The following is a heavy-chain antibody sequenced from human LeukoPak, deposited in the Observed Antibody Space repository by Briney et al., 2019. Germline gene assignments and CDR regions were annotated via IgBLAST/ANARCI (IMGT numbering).Heavy chain of an antibody. D-gene: IGHD2-2*01. Sequence: ASVMVSCKASGYTFTNYGISWVRQAPGQGLEWMSWISANNGETRYAQNFQGRVTMTTDTSTHTAYMELRSLTSDDTVVYYCATVLTSAHQLFSSDYWGQGTQVTVSS. CDR3: ATVLTSAHQLFSSDY. CDR1: GYTFTNYG. V-gene: IGHV1-18*04. CDR2: ISANNGET. J-gene: IGHJ4*02.